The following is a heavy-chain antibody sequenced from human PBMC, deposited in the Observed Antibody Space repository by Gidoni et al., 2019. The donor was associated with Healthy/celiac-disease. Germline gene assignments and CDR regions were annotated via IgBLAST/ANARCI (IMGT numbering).Heavy chain of an antibody. CDR2: IYYSGST. CDR3: ASRNIAAPVDLLFDY. J-gene: IGHJ4*02. D-gene: IGHD6-6*01. Sequence: QVQLQESGPGLVKPSQTLSPTCTVSGGSISSGGYYWSWIRQHPGKFLEWIGYIYYSGSTYYNPSLKSRVTISVDTSKNQFSLKLSSVTAADTAVYYCASRNIAAPVDLLFDYWGQGTLVTVSS. CDR1: GGSISSGGYY. V-gene: IGHV4-31*03.